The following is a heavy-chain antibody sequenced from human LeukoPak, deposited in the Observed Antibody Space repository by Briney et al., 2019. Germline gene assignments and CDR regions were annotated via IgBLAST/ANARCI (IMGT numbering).Heavy chain of an antibody. Sequence: ASVKVSCKASGYIFTGYYMHWVRQAPGQGLEWMGWINPNSGGTNYAQKFQGRVTMTRDTSISTAYMELSRLRSDDTAVYYCVIYRHQYVWGSYRPPSGFDYWGQGTLVTVSS. CDR2: INPNSGGT. CDR3: VIYRHQYVWGSYRPPSGFDY. D-gene: IGHD3-16*02. J-gene: IGHJ4*02. V-gene: IGHV1-2*02. CDR1: GYIFTGYY.